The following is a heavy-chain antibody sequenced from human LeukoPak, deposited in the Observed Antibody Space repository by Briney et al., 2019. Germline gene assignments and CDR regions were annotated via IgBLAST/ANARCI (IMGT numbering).Heavy chain of an antibody. Sequence: ASVKVSCKASGYTFTDYYIHWVRQAPGQGLECMGWINPNSGDTNFAQKFQDRVTMTRDTSISTVYMELSRLRSDDTAVFYCARGYYDSSDFEYLQHWGQGTLVTVSS. J-gene: IGHJ1*01. CDR2: INPNSGDT. CDR1: GYTFTDYY. V-gene: IGHV1-2*02. CDR3: ARGYYDSSDFEYLQH. D-gene: IGHD3-22*01.